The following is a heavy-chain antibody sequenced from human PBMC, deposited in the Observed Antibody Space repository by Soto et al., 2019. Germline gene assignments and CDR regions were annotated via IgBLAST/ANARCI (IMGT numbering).Heavy chain of an antibody. CDR3: AREAHYYFDY. Sequence: PGGSLRLSCAVSGFSFSSYEMHWVRQAPGKGLEWVSYISGSGVTIYYADSVKGRFTISRDNAENSLYLQMNSLRAEDTAAYYCAREAHYYFDYWGQGTVGTVSS. CDR2: ISGSGVTI. J-gene: IGHJ4*02. CDR1: GFSFSSYE. V-gene: IGHV3-48*03.